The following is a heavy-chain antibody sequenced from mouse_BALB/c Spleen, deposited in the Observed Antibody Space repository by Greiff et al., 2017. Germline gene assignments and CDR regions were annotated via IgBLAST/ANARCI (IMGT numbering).Heavy chain of an antibody. Sequence: EVKLVESGGGLVQPGGSRKLSCAASGFTFSSFGMHWVRQAPEKGLEWVAYISSGSSTIYYPDTVKGRFTISRDNAKNTLYLQMSSLKSEDTALYYCARDSSGYVRAMDYWGQGTSVTVSS. V-gene: IGHV5-17*03. CDR2: ISSGSSTI. D-gene: IGHD3-2*01. J-gene: IGHJ4*01. CDR1: GFTFSSFG. CDR3: ARDSSGYVRAMDY.